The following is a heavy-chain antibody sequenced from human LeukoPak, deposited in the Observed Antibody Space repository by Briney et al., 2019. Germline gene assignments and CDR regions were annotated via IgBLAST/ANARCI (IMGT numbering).Heavy chain of an antibody. CDR3: ARTYGSGSFDY. V-gene: IGHV3-7*05. J-gene: IGHJ4*02. Sequence: GGSLRLSCAASGFTFSGYWMSWVRHAPGRGLEWVANINEDGSEKYYVDSVKGRFTISRDNAENSLDLQMNSLRAEDAAVYYCARTYGSGSFDYWGQGTLVTTSS. D-gene: IGHD3-10*01. CDR2: INEDGSEK. CDR1: GFTFSGYW.